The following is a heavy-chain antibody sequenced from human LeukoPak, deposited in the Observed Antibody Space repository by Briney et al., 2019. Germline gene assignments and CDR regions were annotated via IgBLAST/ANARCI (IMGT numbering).Heavy chain of an antibody. V-gene: IGHV3-30-3*01. CDR3: ARDLAIRGELLYYYYGMDV. CDR1: GFTFSSYA. J-gene: IGHJ6*02. CDR2: ISYDGSNK. D-gene: IGHD1-26*01. Sequence: GGSQRLSCAASGFTFSSYAMHWVRQAPGKGLEWVAVISYDGSNKYYADSVKGRFTISRDNSKNTLYLQMNSLRAEDTAVYYCARDLAIRGELLYYYYGMDVWGQGTTVTVSS.